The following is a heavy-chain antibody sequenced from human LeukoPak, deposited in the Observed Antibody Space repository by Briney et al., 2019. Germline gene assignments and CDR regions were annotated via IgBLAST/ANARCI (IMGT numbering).Heavy chain of an antibody. CDR1: GFTFSSYE. D-gene: IGHD5-18*01. J-gene: IGHJ4*02. CDR3: ARGFLGYSYGLRRDY. CDR2: IYSGGST. V-gene: IGHV3-53*04. Sequence: GGSLRLSCAASGFTFSSYEMNWVRQAPGKGLEWVSVIYSGGSTYYADSVKGRFTISRHNSKNTLYLQMNSLRAEDTAVYYCARGFLGYSYGLRRDYWGQGTLVTVSS.